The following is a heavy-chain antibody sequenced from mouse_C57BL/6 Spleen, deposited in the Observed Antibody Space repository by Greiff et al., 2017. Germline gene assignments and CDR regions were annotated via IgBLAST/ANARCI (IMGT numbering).Heavy chain of an antibody. V-gene: IGHV1-52*01. J-gene: IGHJ2*01. CDR1: GYTFTSYW. Sequence: QVQLQQSGAELVRPGTSVKVSCTASGYTFTSYWMHWVRQRPIQGLEWIGNIDPSDSETHYNQKFKDKATLTVDKSSSTAYMQLSSLTSEDSAVYYCARGLSNWDYFDYWGQGTTLTVSS. CDR2: IDPSDSET. D-gene: IGHD4-1*01. CDR3: ARGLSNWDYFDY.